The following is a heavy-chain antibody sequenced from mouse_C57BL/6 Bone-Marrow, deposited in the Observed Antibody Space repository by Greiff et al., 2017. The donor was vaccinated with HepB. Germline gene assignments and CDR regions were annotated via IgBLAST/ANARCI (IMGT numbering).Heavy chain of an antibody. Sequence: QVQLKQPGAELVRPGSSVKLSCKASGYTFTSYWMHWVKQRPIQGLEWIGNIDPSDSETHYNQKFKDKATLTVDKSSSTAYMQLSSLTSEDSAVYYCARREYYSTPLAMDYWGQGTSVTVSS. CDR3: ARREYYSTPLAMDY. J-gene: IGHJ4*01. CDR2: IDPSDSET. V-gene: IGHV1-52*01. CDR1: GYTFTSYW. D-gene: IGHD2-5*01.